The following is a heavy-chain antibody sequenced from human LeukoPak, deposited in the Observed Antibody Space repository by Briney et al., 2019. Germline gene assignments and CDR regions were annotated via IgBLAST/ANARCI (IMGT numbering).Heavy chain of an antibody. Sequence: ASVKVSCKASGYTFTSYGISWVRQAPGQGLEWMGWISAYNGNTNYAQKLQGRVTMTTDTSTSTAYMELSSLRSEDTAVYYCAREAQDQRPPPGYSSSWYDRWGQGTLVTVSS. J-gene: IGHJ5*02. D-gene: IGHD6-13*01. CDR2: ISAYNGNT. V-gene: IGHV1-18*01. CDR3: AREAQDQRPPPGYSSSWYDR. CDR1: GYTFTSYG.